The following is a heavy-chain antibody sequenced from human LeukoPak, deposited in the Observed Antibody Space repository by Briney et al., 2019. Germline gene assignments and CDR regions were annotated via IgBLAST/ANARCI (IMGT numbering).Heavy chain of an antibody. V-gene: IGHV1-18*01. D-gene: IGHD3-10*01. CDR1: GYTFTSYG. Sequence: GASVKVSCKASGYTFTSYGISWVRQAPGQGLEWMGWISAYNGNTNYAQKLQGRVTMTTDTSTSTAYMELRSLRSDDTAVHYCARGLLWFGEPRNNWFDPWGQGTLVTVSS. CDR2: ISAYNGNT. CDR3: ARGLLWFGEPRNNWFDP. J-gene: IGHJ5*02.